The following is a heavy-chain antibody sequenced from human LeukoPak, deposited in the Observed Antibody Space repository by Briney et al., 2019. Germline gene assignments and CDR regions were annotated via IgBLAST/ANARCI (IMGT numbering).Heavy chain of an antibody. CDR1: GFTFSDYY. CDR3: AKDGYCSGGSCYSGGTSPIDY. J-gene: IGHJ4*02. CDR2: ISSSGSTI. Sequence: TGGSLRLSRAASGFTFSDYYMSWIRQAPGKGLEWVSYISSSGSTIYYADSVKGRFTISRDNAKNSLYLQMNSLRAEDTAVYYCAKDGYCSGGSCYSGGTSPIDYWGQGTLVTVSS. V-gene: IGHV3-11*04. D-gene: IGHD2-15*01.